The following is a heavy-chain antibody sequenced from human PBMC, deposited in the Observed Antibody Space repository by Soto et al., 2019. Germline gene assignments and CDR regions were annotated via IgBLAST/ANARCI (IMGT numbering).Heavy chain of an antibody. CDR2: IFPADSDT. D-gene: IGHD4-17*01. Sequence: GESLKISCQGSGYNFAYSWIGWVHQMPGKGLEWMGIIFPADSDTRYSPSFQGQVTISADKSINTAYLQWSSLKASDTAMYYCASGPTVLDSWGQGTLVTVSS. CDR3: ASGPTVLDS. J-gene: IGHJ4*02. CDR1: GYNFAYSW. V-gene: IGHV5-51*07.